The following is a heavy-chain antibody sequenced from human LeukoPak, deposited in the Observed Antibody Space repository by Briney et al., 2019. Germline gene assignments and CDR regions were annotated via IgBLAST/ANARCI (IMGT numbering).Heavy chain of an antibody. J-gene: IGHJ4*02. Sequence: PSETLSLTCTVSGGSISSSSYYWGWIRQPPGKGLEWIGSIYYSGSTYYNPSLKSRVTISVDTSKNQFSLNLNSVTAADTAVYYCARDTPYGSGVDCWGQGTLVTVSS. CDR3: ARDTPYGSGVDC. V-gene: IGHV4-39*07. CDR2: IYYSGST. D-gene: IGHD3-10*01. CDR1: GGSISSSSYY.